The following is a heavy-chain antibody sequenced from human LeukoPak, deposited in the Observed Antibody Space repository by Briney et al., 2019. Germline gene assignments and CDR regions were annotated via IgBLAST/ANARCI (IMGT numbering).Heavy chain of an antibody. CDR1: GGTFSSYA. Sequence: ASVKVSCKASGGTFSSYAISWVRQAPGQGLEWMGGIIPIFGTANYAQKFQGRVTITADESTSTAYMELSSLRSEDTAVYYCARIRYYDFWSGSPGDAFDIWGQRTMVTVSS. CDR3: ARIRYYDFWSGSPGDAFDI. J-gene: IGHJ3*02. CDR2: IIPIFGTA. D-gene: IGHD3-3*01. V-gene: IGHV1-69*01.